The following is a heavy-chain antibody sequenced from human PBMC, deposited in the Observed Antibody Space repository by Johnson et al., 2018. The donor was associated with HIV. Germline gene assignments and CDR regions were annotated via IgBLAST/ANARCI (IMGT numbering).Heavy chain of an antibody. Sequence: QMQLVESGGGVVQPGRSLRLSCAASGFTLSSYTIHWVRQAPGKGLEWVAVISYDGSNKYYADSVKGRFTISRDNSKNTLYLQMNSLRAEDTAVYYCARDPFGALDGDAFDIWGQGTMVTVSS. D-gene: IGHD3-10*01. V-gene: IGHV3-30*04. J-gene: IGHJ3*02. CDR1: GFTLSSYT. CDR3: ARDPFGALDGDAFDI. CDR2: ISYDGSNK.